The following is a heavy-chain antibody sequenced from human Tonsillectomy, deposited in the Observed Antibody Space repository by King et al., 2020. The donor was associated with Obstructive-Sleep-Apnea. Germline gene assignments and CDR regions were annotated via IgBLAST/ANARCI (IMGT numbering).Heavy chain of an antibody. CDR1: VLTFSSYS. Sequence: VQLVESGGGLVKPGVSLRLSCAASVLTFSSYSMNWVRQAPGKGLEWVSSISSTSSYIYYADSVKGRFTISRANAKNSLYLQVSSLSAEDTAVYYCAREFHIAAATDYYYYGLDVWGQGTTVTVSS. V-gene: IGHV3-21*01. J-gene: IGHJ6*02. CDR2: ISSTSSYI. D-gene: IGHD6-13*01. CDR3: AREFHIAAATDYYYYGLDV.